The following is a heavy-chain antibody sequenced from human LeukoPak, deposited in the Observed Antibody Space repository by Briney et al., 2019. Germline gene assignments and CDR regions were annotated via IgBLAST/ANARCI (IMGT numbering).Heavy chain of an antibody. CDR1: GVSISSGGYY. CDR3: ARGGPDFWSGPDAFDI. CDR2: IYYSGST. D-gene: IGHD3-3*01. Sequence: PSETLSLTCTVSGVSISSGGYYWSWIRQHPGKGLEWIGYIYYSGSTYYNPSLKSRVTISVDTSKNQFSLKLSSVTAADTAVYYCARGGPDFWSGPDAFDIWGQGTMVTVSS. V-gene: IGHV4-31*03. J-gene: IGHJ3*02.